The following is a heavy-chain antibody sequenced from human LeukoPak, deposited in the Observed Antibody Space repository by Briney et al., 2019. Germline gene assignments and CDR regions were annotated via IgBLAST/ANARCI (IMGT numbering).Heavy chain of an antibody. CDR3: AKDMGTFRGVRYYYGMDV. CDR2: ISYDGINK. Sequence: GGSLRLSCAASGFTFSSYGMHWVRQAPGKGLEWVAVISYDGINKYYADSVKGRFTISRDNSKNTLYLQMNSLRAEDTAVYYCAKDMGTFRGVRYYYGMDVWGQGTTVTVSS. V-gene: IGHV3-30*18. D-gene: IGHD3-10*01. J-gene: IGHJ6*02. CDR1: GFTFSSYG.